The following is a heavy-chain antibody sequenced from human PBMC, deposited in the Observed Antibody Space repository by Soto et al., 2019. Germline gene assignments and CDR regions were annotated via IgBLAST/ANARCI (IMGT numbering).Heavy chain of an antibody. CDR3: AREGTLLAYCGGDCYSDY. Sequence: QVQLVESGGGVVQPGRSLRLSCAASGFTFSSYAMHWVRQAPGKGLEWVAVISYDGSNKYYADSVKGRFTISRDNSKNTLYLQMNSLRAEDTDVYYCAREGTLLAYCGGDCYSDYWGQGTLVTVSS. CDR2: ISYDGSNK. V-gene: IGHV3-30-3*01. J-gene: IGHJ4*02. D-gene: IGHD2-21*02. CDR1: GFTFSSYA.